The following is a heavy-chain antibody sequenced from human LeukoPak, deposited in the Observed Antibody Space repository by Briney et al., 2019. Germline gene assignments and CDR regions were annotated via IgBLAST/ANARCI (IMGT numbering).Heavy chain of an antibody. CDR2: IYSGGST. D-gene: IGHD3-10*01. CDR1: GFTVSSNY. Sequence: TGGSLRLSCAASGFTVSSNYMSWVRQAPGKGLEWVSVIYSGGSTYYADSAKGRFTISRDNSKNTLYLQMNSLRAEDTAVYYCARTILTPGSWFDPWGQGTLVTVSS. CDR3: ARTILTPGSWFDP. V-gene: IGHV3-66*02. J-gene: IGHJ5*02.